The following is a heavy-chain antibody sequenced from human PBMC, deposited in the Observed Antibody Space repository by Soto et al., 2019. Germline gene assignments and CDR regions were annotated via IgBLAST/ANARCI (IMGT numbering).Heavy chain of an antibody. V-gene: IGHV4-31*03. J-gene: IGHJ4*02. CDR1: GGSIRSGGHY. Sequence: QMQLQESGPELVKPSQTLSLTCTVSGGSIRSGGHYWTWIRQLPGQGLEGIGYIYSSGRTYYSPSLQSRLPISVDTSQNQFSLRLTSVTAADTDVYYCVVGLEDVVGGQLDYWGQGALVTVSS. CDR3: VVGLEDVVGGQLDY. CDR2: IYSSGRT. D-gene: IGHD2-15*01.